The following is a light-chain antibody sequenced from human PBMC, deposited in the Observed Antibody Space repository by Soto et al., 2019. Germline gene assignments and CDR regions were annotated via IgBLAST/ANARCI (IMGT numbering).Light chain of an antibody. J-gene: IGLJ3*02. CDR1: GSDVGGYNY. Sequence: QSALTQPASVSGSPGQSITISCTGTGSDVGGYNYVSWYQQHLGKAPKLMIYEVSNRPSGVSSRFSGSKSGNTASLTISGLQAEDEADYYCSSYTSSSSLKWVFGGGTKLTVL. V-gene: IGLV2-14*01. CDR3: SSYTSSSSLKWV. CDR2: EVS.